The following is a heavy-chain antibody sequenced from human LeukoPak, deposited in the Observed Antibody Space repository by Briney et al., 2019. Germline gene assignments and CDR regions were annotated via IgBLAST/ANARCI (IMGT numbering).Heavy chain of an antibody. V-gene: IGHV4-34*01. CDR3: ASIASVLRFLEWLPGRFDY. CDR1: GGSFSGYY. Sequence: SETLSLTCAVYGGSFSGYYWSWIRQPPGKGLEWIGEINHSGSTNYNPSLKSRVTISVDTSKNQLSLKLSSVTAADTAVYYCASIASVLRFLEWLPGRFDYWGQGTLVTVSS. D-gene: IGHD3-3*01. J-gene: IGHJ4*02. CDR2: INHSGST.